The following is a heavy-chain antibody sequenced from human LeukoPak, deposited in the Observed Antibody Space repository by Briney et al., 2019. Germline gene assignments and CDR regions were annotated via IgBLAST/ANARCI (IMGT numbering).Heavy chain of an antibody. V-gene: IGHV4-59*01. J-gene: IGHJ6*03. CDR1: GGSISSYY. Sequence: SETLSLTCTVSGGSISSYYWSWIRQPPGKGLEWIGCIYNSGSTNYNPSLKSRVTISVDTSKNQFSLKLSSVTAADTAVYYCAISVLEYSSGGSLNYYYYYYMDVWGKGTTVTVSS. CDR3: AISVLEYSSGGSLNYYYYYYMDV. D-gene: IGHD6-19*01. CDR2: IYNSGST.